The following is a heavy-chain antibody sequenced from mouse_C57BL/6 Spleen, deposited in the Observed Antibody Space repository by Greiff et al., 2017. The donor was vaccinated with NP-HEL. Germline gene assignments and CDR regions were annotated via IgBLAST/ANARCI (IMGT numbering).Heavy chain of an antibody. V-gene: IGHV1-82*01. CDR2: IYPGDGDT. CDR1: GYAFSSSW. CDR3: ARGYYYGSTYGFAY. J-gene: IGHJ3*01. Sequence: QVQLKQSGPELVKPGASVKISCKASGYAFSSSWMNWVKQRPGKGLEWIGRIYPGDGDTNYNGKFKGKATLTADKSSSTAYMQLSSLTSEDSAVYFCARGYYYGSTYGFAYWGQGTLVTVSA. D-gene: IGHD1-1*01.